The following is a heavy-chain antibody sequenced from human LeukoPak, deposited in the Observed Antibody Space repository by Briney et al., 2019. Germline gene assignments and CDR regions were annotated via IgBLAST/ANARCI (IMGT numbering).Heavy chain of an antibody. D-gene: IGHD6-13*01. Sequence: SVKVSCKASGGTFSSYAISWVRQAPGQGLEWMGRIIPILGIANYAQKFQGRVTITADKSTSTAYMELSSLRSEDTAVYYCARGGHSSSSYYFDYWGQGTLVTVSS. CDR3: ARGGHSSSSYYFDY. CDR2: IIPILGIA. J-gene: IGHJ4*02. V-gene: IGHV1-69*04. CDR1: GGTFSSYA.